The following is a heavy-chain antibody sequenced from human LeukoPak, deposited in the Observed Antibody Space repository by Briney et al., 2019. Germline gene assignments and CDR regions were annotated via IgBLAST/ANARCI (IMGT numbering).Heavy chain of an antibody. D-gene: IGHD4-23*01. J-gene: IGHJ3*02. CDR1: GFTVSSNY. CDR3: ARGATVVTIRGAFDI. Sequence: SGGSLRLSCAASGFTVSSNYMSWVRQAPGKGLEWVSVIYSGGSTYYADSVKGRYTISRDNSKNTLYLQMNSLRAEDTAAYYCARGATVVTIRGAFDIWGQGTMVTVSS. CDR2: IYSGGST. V-gene: IGHV3-66*01.